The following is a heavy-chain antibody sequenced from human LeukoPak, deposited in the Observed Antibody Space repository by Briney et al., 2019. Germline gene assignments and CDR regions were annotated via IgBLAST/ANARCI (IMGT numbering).Heavy chain of an antibody. D-gene: IGHD6-13*01. CDR1: GGSFSGYY. Sequence: SETLSLTCAVYGGSFSGYYWSWIRQPPGKGLEWIGEINHSGSTNYNPSLKSRVTISVDTSKNQFSLKLSSVTAEDTAVYYCAKDLPYSGWAFEIWGLGTMVTVSS. V-gene: IGHV4-34*01. CDR2: INHSGST. J-gene: IGHJ3*02. CDR3: AKDLPYSGWAFEI.